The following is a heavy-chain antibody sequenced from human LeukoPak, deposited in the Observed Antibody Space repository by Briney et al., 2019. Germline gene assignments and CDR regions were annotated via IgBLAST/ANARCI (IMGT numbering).Heavy chain of an antibody. V-gene: IGHV1-2*02. J-gene: IGHJ4*02. CDR1: GYTFTGYY. D-gene: IGHD3-22*01. Sequence: GASVKVSCTASGYTFTGYYMHWVRQAPGQGLEWMGWINPNSGGTNYAQKFQGRVTMTRDTSISTAYMELSRLRSDDTAVYYCAIRPVVDYYDSSGSAVDYWGQGTLVTVSS. CDR2: INPNSGGT. CDR3: AIRPVVDYYDSSGSAVDY.